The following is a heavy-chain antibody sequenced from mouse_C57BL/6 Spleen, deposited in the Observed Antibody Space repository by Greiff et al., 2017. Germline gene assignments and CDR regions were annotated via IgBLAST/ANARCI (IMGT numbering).Heavy chain of an antibody. CDR3: ARQGDMDY. CDR2: ISNGGGST. CDR1: GFTFSDYY. J-gene: IGHJ4*01. V-gene: IGHV5-12*01. Sequence: EVQRVESGGGLVQPGGSLKLSCAASGFTFSDYYMYWVRQTPEKRLEWVAYISNGGGSTYYPDTVKGRFTISRDNAKNTLYLQMSRLKSEDTAMYYCARQGDMDYWGQGTSVTVSS.